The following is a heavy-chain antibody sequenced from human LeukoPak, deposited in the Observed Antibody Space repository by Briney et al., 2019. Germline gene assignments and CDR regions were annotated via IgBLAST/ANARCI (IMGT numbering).Heavy chain of an antibody. CDR1: GYSISGGYH. V-gene: IGHV4-38-2*01. D-gene: IGHD6-19*01. CDR2: ISHSGFT. Sequence: SETLSLTCAVSGYSISGGYHWGWIRQPPGKGLEWIGIISHSGFTYYNPSPKSRVTISVDTSKNQFSLMLNSVTAADTAVYYCASSPRGGAVAGHYYFDFWGQGTLVTVSS. J-gene: IGHJ4*02. CDR3: ASSPRGGAVAGHYYFDF.